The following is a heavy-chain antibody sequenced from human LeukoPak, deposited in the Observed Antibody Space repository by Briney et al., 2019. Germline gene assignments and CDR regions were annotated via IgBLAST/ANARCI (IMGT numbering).Heavy chain of an antibody. D-gene: IGHD2-8*01. CDR1: GYTFVSYG. Sequence: ASVKVSCTVSGYTFVSYGMSWLRQAPGQGLEWLGSINTYSGHAHYLQRLQGRVTMTADKSTRTVFMELRSLTSDDSAVYFCVREWSSECYDYWGQGTRVTVSS. J-gene: IGHJ4*02. V-gene: IGHV1-18*04. CDR3: VREWSSECYDY. CDR2: INTYSGHA.